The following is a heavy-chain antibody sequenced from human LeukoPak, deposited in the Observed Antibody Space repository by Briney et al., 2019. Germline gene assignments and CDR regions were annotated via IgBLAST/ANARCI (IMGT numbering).Heavy chain of an antibody. CDR3: ARDPKWLDY. CDR2: ISGSGSTT. J-gene: IGHJ4*02. D-gene: IGHD5-12*01. CDR1: GFTFTNYA. Sequence: GGSLRLSCAASGFTFTNYAMSWVRQAPGKGLEWVSTISGSGSTTYYADSVKGRFTISRDNSKNTLYLQVNSLRAEDTALYYCARDPKWLDYWGQGTLVTVSS. V-gene: IGHV3-23*01.